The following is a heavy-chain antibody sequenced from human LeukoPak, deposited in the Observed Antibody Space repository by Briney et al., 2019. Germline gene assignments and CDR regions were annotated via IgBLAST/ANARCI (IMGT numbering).Heavy chain of an antibody. CDR2: ISSSSSYI. J-gene: IGHJ4*02. V-gene: IGHV3-21*04. CDR3: AKAASGVRGH. D-gene: IGHD3-10*01. CDR1: GFTFSSYS. Sequence: PGGSLRLSCAASGFTFSSYSMNWVRQAPGKGLEWVSSISSSSSYIYYADSVKGRFTISRDNSKNTLYLQMNSLRAEDTAVYYCAKAASGVRGHWGQGTLVTVSS.